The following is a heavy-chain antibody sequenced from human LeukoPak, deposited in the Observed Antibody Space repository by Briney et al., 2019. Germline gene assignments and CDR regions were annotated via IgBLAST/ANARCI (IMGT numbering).Heavy chain of an antibody. V-gene: IGHV1-2*02. J-gene: IGHJ3*02. CDR2: INPNSGGT. Sequence: EASVKVSCKASGYTFTGYYMHWVRQAPGQGLEWMGWINPNSGGTNYAQKFQGRVTMTRDTSISTAYMELSRLRSDDTAVYYCARDRNKLNCSGGSCYPPGPAFDIWGQGTMVTVSS. D-gene: IGHD2-15*01. CDR1: GYTFTGYY. CDR3: ARDRNKLNCSGGSCYPPGPAFDI.